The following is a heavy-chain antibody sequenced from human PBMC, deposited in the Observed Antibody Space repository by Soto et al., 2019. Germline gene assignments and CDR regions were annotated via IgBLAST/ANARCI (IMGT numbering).Heavy chain of an antibody. CDR2: IKSQTDEGRI. D-gene: IGHD1-7*01. CDR1: GLPFAKVW. Sequence: EVQVVESGGGLVKPGGSLRLSCEVSGLPFAKVWMSWIRQAPGKGLEWVGRIKSQTDEGRIDYAAPVKGRFTISRDDSKNTLYLQMNSLKTEDTDVYYCTTSVTGTPRAIDYWGQGNLVTVSS. V-gene: IGHV3-15*01. CDR3: TTSVTGTPRAIDY. J-gene: IGHJ4*02.